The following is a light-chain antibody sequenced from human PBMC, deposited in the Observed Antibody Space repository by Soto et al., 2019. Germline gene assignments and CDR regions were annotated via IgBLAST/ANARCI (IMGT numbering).Light chain of an antibody. Sequence: SYELTQPPSVSVSPGQTASITCSGDKLGDKYACWYQQKPGQSPVLVIYQDSKRPSGIPERFSGSNSGNTATLTISGTQAMDEADYYCQAWDGSTHNYVFGTGTKLTVL. CDR2: QDS. CDR1: KLGDKY. V-gene: IGLV3-1*01. J-gene: IGLJ1*01. CDR3: QAWDGSTHNYV.